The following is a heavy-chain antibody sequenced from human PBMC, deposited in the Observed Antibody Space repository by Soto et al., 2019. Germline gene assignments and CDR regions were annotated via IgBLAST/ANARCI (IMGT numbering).Heavy chain of an antibody. V-gene: IGHV3-33*01. D-gene: IGHD6-13*01. CDR2: IYYDGSNK. Sequence: QVQLVESGGGVVQPGRSLRLSCAASGFTFSSYGMHWVRQAPGKGLEWVAVIYYDGSNKYYADSVKGRFTISRDNSKNTLYLQMNSLRAEDTALNYCARAQYSSSWYPFDYWGQGTLVTVSS. CDR1: GFTFSSYG. J-gene: IGHJ4*02. CDR3: ARAQYSSSWYPFDY.